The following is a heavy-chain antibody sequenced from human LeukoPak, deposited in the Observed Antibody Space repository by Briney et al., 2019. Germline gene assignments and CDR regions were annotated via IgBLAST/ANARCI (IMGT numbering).Heavy chain of an antibody. J-gene: IGHJ4*02. Sequence: GGSLRLSCAASGFTFSSYTMNWVRQAPGKGLEWVSSINSSSNYIYYADSVKGRFTISRDNAKNSLYLQMNSLRAEDTAEYYCAKKGGDYFDYWGQGALVTDSS. CDR3: AKKGGDYFDY. V-gene: IGHV3-21*01. CDR2: INSSSNYI. CDR1: GFTFSSYT. D-gene: IGHD3-10*01.